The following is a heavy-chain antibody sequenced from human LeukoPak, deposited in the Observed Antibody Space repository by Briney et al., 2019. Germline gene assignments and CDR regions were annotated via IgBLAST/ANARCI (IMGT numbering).Heavy chain of an antibody. J-gene: IGHJ4*02. Sequence: GESLKISCKGSGYSFTSNWIGWVRQMPGKGLEWMGIIFPGDSDTRYSPAFQGQVTISADKSISTAYLQWSSLKASDTAMYYCARLDSSIWYYWGQGTRVSVSS. D-gene: IGHD6-13*01. CDR1: GYSFTSNW. CDR3: ARLDSSIWYY. CDR2: IFPGDSDT. V-gene: IGHV5-51*01.